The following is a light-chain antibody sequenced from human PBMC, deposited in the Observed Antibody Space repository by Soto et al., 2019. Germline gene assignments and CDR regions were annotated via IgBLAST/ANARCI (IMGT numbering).Light chain of an antibody. CDR2: GAS. CDR3: QQYGGSPTT. J-gene: IGKJ1*01. CDR1: QSVSNNY. V-gene: IGKV3-20*01. Sequence: EIVLTPSPGTLSLSPVERATLSCRASQSVSNNYLAWYQQKPGQAPRLLIYGASNRATGIPDRFSGSGSGTDFTLTISRLETEDFAVYYCQQYGGSPTTFGQGTKVDIK.